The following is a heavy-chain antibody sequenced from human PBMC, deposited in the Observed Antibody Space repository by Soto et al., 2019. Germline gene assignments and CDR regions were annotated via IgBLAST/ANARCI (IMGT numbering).Heavy chain of an antibody. CDR2: IKSKPNGGTT. J-gene: IGHJ4*02. Sequence: GGSLRLSCAASGFTFSNYWMNWVRQAPGKGLEWVGRIKSKPNGGTTDYAAPVKGRFTISRDDSKNTLYLQMNSLKTEDTAVYYCNTVKGTQRRYFDYWGQGALVTVSS. D-gene: IGHD1-1*01. CDR1: GFTFSNYW. CDR3: NTVKGTQRRYFDY. V-gene: IGHV3-15*07.